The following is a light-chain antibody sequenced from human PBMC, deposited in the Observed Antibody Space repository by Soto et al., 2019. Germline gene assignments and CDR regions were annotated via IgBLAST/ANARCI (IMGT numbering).Light chain of an antibody. CDR1: QSVSSTY. J-gene: IGKJ1*01. Sequence: VLTQSPGTLSLSPGERATLSCRASQSVSSTYLAWYQQKPGQAPRLLIYGASSRTTGIPDRFSGSGSGTDFTLTISRLEPEDFAVYYCQQFGSSPRTFGQGTKVEI. CDR3: QQFGSSPRT. V-gene: IGKV3-20*01. CDR2: GAS.